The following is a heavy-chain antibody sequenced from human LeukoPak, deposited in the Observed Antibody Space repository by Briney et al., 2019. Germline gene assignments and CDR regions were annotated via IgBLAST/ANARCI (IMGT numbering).Heavy chain of an antibody. V-gene: IGHV1-2*02. J-gene: IGHJ4*02. D-gene: IGHD3-22*01. CDR1: GYTFTSYY. Sequence: ASVKVSCKASGYTFTSYYMHWVRQAPGQGLEWMGWINPNSGGTNYAQKFQGRVTMTRDTSISTAYMELSRLRSDDTAVYYCARATYYYDSSGYSTMGNFDYWGQGTLVTVSS. CDR2: INPNSGGT. CDR3: ARATYYYDSSGYSTMGNFDY.